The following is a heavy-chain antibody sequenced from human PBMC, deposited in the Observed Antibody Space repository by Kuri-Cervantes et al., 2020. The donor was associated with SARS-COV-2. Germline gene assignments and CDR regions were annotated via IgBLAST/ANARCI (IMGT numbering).Heavy chain of an antibody. D-gene: IGHD1-26*01. J-gene: IGHJ4*02. Sequence: GESLKISCAASGFTFSSYGMHWVRQAPGKGLVWVAVISYDGSNKYYADSVKGRFTISRDNSKNTLYLQMNSLRAEDTAVYYCAKGSATSVWGQGTLVTVSS. CDR1: GFTFSSYG. CDR3: AKGSATSV. CDR2: ISYDGSNK. V-gene: IGHV3-30*18.